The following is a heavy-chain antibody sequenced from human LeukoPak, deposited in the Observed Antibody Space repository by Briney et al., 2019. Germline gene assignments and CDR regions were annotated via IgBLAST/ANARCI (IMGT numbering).Heavy chain of an antibody. D-gene: IGHD1-26*01. CDR2: MNPNSGNT. CDR1: GYTFTSYD. Sequence: ASVKVSCKASGYTFTSYDINWVRQATGQGLEWMGWMNPNSGNTGYAQKLQGRVTMTRNTSISTAYMELSSLRSEDTAVYYCARATVGATIQFDYWGQGTLVTVSS. CDR3: ARATVGATIQFDY. V-gene: IGHV1-8*01. J-gene: IGHJ4*02.